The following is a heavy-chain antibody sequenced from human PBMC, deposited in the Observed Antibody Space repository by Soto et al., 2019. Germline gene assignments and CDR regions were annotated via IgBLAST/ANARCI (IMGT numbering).Heavy chain of an antibody. V-gene: IGHV5-51*01. D-gene: IGHD2-15*01. J-gene: IGHJ6*02. Sequence: GASLKISCKGSGYSFTSYWIGWVRQMPGKGLEWMGIIYPGDSDTRYSPSFQGQVTISADKSISTAYLQWSSLKASDTAMYYCARQFCSGGSCSGGMDVWGQGTTVTVSS. CDR1: GYSFTSYW. CDR2: IYPGDSDT. CDR3: ARQFCSGGSCSGGMDV.